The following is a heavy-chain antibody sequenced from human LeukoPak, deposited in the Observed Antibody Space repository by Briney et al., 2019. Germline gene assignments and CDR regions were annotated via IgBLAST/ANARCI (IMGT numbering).Heavy chain of an antibody. Sequence: SETLSLTCTVSGGSISSYYWSWIRQPPGKGLEWIGYMFYSGSTNYNPSLTSRVTISVDTSKNQFSLKLSSVTAADTAVYYCASAAIVAVGMGRHEYSGQGTLVTVCS. J-gene: IGHJ4*02. CDR2: MFYSGST. CDR3: ASAAIVAVGMGRHEY. CDR1: GGSISSYY. V-gene: IGHV4-59*08. D-gene: IGHD6-13*01.